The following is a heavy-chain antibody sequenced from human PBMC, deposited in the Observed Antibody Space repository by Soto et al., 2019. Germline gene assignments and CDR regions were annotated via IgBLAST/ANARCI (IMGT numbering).Heavy chain of an antibody. CDR2: ISYDGSNK. V-gene: IGHV3-30-3*01. D-gene: IGHD6-19*01. CDR1: GFTFSSYA. J-gene: IGHJ4*02. Sequence: QVQLVESGGGVVQPGRSLRLSCAASGFTFSSYAMHWVRQAPGKGLEWVAVISYDGSNKYYADSVKGRFTISRDNSKNTLYLQMNSLRAEDTAVYYCARASNGWYYDYWGQETLVTVSS. CDR3: ARASNGWYYDY.